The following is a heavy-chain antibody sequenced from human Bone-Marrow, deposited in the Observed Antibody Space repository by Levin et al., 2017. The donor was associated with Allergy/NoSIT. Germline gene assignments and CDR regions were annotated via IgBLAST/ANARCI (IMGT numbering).Heavy chain of an antibody. Sequence: SETLSLTCTVSGDSIRSSTNYWSWIRQHPGKGLEWIGYIYSSGSTYYNPSLKSRVTMSVDTSKNQFSLKLSSMTAADTATYFCARARDYSSSFFDYWGQGSLVTVSS. CDR3: ARARDYSSSFFDY. V-gene: IGHV4-31*03. CDR1: GDSIRSSTNY. D-gene: IGHD6-6*01. J-gene: IGHJ4*02. CDR2: IYSSGST.